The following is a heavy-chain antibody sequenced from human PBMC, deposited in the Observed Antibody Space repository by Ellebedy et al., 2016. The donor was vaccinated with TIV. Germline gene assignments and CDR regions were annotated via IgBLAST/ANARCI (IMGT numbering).Heavy chain of an antibody. Sequence: MPSETLSLTCTASGGSISTYYWSWIRQPPGQGLEWIGYIYYSGYTEYNPSLKRRVTISLDTSKDLFSLRLSSVTAADTAVYYCARGPLRYFDWVYYYHGMDVWGQGTTVTVSS. CDR1: GGSISTYY. D-gene: IGHD3-9*01. V-gene: IGHV4-59*08. J-gene: IGHJ6*02. CDR2: IYYSGYT. CDR3: ARGPLRYFDWVYYYHGMDV.